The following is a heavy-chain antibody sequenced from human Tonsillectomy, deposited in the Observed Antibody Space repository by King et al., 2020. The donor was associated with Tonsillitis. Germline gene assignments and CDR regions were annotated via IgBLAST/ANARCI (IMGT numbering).Heavy chain of an antibody. V-gene: IGHV3-9*01. D-gene: IGHD5-18*01. J-gene: IGHJ6*02. Sequence: VQLVESGGGLVQPGRSLRLSCAASGFTFDDYAMHWVRQAPGKGLEWVAGISWTSGSIGYADSVKGRFTISRDNAKDSLYLQMNSLRAEDTALYYCVKGVHTAMVDGMDVWGQGTTVTVSS. CDR1: GFTFDDYA. CDR3: VKGVHTAMVDGMDV. CDR2: ISWTSGSI.